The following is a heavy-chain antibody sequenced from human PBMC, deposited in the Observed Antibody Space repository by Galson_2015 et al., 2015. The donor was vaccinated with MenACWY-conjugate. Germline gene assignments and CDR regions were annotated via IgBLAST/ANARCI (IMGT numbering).Heavy chain of an antibody. CDR3: ARRYYDFWGGTHYYGMDV. CDR1: GYTFTSYY. V-gene: IGHV1-46*01. Sequence: SVKVSCKASGYTFTSYYMHWVRQAPGQGLEWMGIINPSGGSTSYAQKFQGRVTMTRDTSTSTVYMELSSLRSEDTAVYYCARRYYDFWGGTHYYGMDVWGQGTTVTVSS. J-gene: IGHJ6*02. D-gene: IGHD3-3*01. CDR2: INPSGGST.